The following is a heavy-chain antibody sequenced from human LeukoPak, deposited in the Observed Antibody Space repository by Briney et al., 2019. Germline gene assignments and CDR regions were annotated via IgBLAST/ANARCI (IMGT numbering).Heavy chain of an antibody. CDR1: GLNFSSYA. Sequence: PGGSLRVSCAASGLNFSSYAMSWVRQAPGKRLEWVSAISGSGGSTYYADSVKGRFTISRDNSKNTLYLQMNSLRAEDTAVYCCARTAIAARPFEGYWGQGTLVTVSS. CDR2: ISGSGGST. CDR3: ARTAIAARPFEGY. J-gene: IGHJ4*02. V-gene: IGHV3-23*01. D-gene: IGHD6-6*01.